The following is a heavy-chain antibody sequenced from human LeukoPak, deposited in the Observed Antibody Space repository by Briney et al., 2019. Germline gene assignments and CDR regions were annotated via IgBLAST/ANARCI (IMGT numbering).Heavy chain of an antibody. CDR2: ISSSSSYI. D-gene: IGHD6-13*01. J-gene: IGHJ5*02. V-gene: IGHV3-21*01. Sequence: GGSLRLSCAASGFTFSSYSMNWVRQAPGKGLEWGSSISSSSSYIYYADSVKGRFTISRDNAKNSLYLQMNSLRAEDTAVYYCARDRKQQLVGNWFDPWGQGTLVTVSS. CDR1: GFTFSSYS. CDR3: ARDRKQQLVGNWFDP.